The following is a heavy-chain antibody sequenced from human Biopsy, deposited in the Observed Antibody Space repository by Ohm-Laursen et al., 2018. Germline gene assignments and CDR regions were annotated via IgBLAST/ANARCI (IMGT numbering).Heavy chain of an antibody. V-gene: IGHV1-2*05. CDR2: INPHTGVT. D-gene: IGHD5/OR15-5a*01. CDR1: GYDFLDFH. Sequence: SVKVSCNASGYDFLDFHIHWVRQVPGQGLEWIGHINPHTGVTKYAQKFLDRITMTGDTSISTAYMDLSRLTSADTGVYYCARPSGGVSTIGFDPWGQGTLVIVSS. J-gene: IGHJ5*02. CDR3: ARPSGGVSTIGFDP.